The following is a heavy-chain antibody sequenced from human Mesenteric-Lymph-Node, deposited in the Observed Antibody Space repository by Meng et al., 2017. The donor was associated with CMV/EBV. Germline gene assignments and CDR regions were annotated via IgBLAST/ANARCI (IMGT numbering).Heavy chain of an antibody. CDR2: ISSSSSYI. CDR3: ARDMWAAAGTELFDY. D-gene: IGHD6-13*01. V-gene: IGHV3-21*01. Sequence: SGFTFSSYSMNWVRQAPGKGLEWVSSISSSSSYIYYEDSVKGRFTISRDNAKNSLYLQMNSLRAEDTAVYYCARDMWAAAGTELFDYWGQGTLVTVSS. CDR1: GFTFSSYS. J-gene: IGHJ4*02.